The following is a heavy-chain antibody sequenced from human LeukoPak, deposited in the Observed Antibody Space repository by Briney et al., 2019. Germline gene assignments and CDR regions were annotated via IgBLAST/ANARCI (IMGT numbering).Heavy chain of an antibody. V-gene: IGHV3-30-3*01. D-gene: IGHD6-13*01. CDR2: ISYDGSNK. CDR1: GFTIRSFV. J-gene: IGHJ6*02. CDR3: ARVEGDSSWYYYYGMDV. Sequence: AESLRLACAASGFTIRSFVMGGGRQAPRKGLEWVAVISYDGSNKYYADTVKGRFTISRDNSKNTLYLQMNSLRAEDTAVYYCARVEGDSSWYYYYGMDVWGQGTTVTVSS.